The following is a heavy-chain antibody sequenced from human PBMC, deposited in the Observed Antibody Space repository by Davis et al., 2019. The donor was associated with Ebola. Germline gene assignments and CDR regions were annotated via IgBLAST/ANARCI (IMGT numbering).Heavy chain of an antibody. V-gene: IGHV3-66*01. CDR2: LHSGGVT. CDR1: GFRVSDNY. CDR3: VRDTAFRGHSNAFDA. Sequence: GESLKISCAPSGFRVSDNYMAWVRQAPRQGLEWVSSLHSGGVTFYADSVKGRFTMSRDESRNMVYLHLTSLRVGDTATYYCVRDTAFRGHSNAFDAWGQGTEVAVSS. J-gene: IGHJ3*01. D-gene: IGHD4-23*01.